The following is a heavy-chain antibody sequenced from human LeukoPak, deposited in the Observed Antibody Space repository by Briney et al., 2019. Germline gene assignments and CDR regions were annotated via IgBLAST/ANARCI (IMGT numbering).Heavy chain of an antibody. J-gene: IGHJ6*02. D-gene: IGHD4-23*01. CDR1: GFTFSSYN. CDR3: ARVYGSIYYYHGMDV. V-gene: IGHV3-21*01. Sequence: GGSLRLSCAASGFTFSSYNMNWVRQAPGKGLGWVSSISSTSSFIYYVDSVKGRFTISRDNAKNSLYPQMNSLRAEDTAVYYCARVYGSIYYYHGMDVWGQGTTVTVSS. CDR2: ISSTSSFI.